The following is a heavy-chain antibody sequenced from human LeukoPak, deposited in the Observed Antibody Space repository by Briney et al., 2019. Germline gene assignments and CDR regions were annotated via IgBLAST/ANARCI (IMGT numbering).Heavy chain of an antibody. CDR3: ARGYCSGGSCYWYAFDI. CDR2: ISSSGSTI. V-gene: IGHV3-11*04. CDR1: GFTFSDYY. Sequence: GGSLRLSCAASGFTFSDYYMSWLRQAPGKGLEGVSYISSSGSTIYYADSVKGGFTISRDNAKTSLYLQMNSLRAEDTAVYYCARGYCSGGSCYWYAFDIWGQGTMVTVSS. D-gene: IGHD2-15*01. J-gene: IGHJ3*02.